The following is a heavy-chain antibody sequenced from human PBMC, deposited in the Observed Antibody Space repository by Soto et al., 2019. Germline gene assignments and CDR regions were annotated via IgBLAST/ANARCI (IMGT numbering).Heavy chain of an antibody. CDR1: GYTFTGYY. CDR2: INPNSGGT. Sequence: ASVKVSCKASGYTFTGYYMHWVRQAPGQGLEWMGWINPNSGGTNYAQKFQGWVTMTRDTSIGTAYMELSRLRSDDTAVYYCARGGRAIAVAGTVFDYWGQGTLVTVS. V-gene: IGHV1-2*04. J-gene: IGHJ4*02. D-gene: IGHD6-19*01. CDR3: ARGGRAIAVAGTVFDY.